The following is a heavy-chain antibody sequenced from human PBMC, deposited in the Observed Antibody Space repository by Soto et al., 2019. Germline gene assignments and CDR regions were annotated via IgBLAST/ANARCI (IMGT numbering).Heavy chain of an antibody. J-gene: IGHJ6*02. CDR3: ARVSGSYYYGMDV. CDR2: IYHSGST. V-gene: IGHV4-4*02. Sequence: SETLSLTSAVSGGSISSSNWWSWVRQPPGKGLEWIGEIYHSGSTNYNPSLKSRVTISVDKSKNHLSLKLSSVTAADTAVYYCARVSGSYYYGMDVWGQGTTVTVSS. D-gene: IGHD1-26*01. CDR1: GGSISSSNW.